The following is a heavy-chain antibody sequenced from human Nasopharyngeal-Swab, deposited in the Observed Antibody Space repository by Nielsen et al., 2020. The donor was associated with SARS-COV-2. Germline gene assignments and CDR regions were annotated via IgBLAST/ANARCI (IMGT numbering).Heavy chain of an antibody. J-gene: IGHJ3*02. CDR2: ISRDGGIT. CDR1: GFTFDDYA. D-gene: IGHD5-24*01. CDR3: AKDRDGYNSDAFDI. Sequence: GESLKISCAASGFTFDDYAMHWVRQGPGKGLEWVSLISRDGGITYYADSVKGRFTISRDNSKNSLYLQMNSLRTEDTALYYCAKDRDGYNSDAFDIWGQGTMVIVSS. V-gene: IGHV3-43*02.